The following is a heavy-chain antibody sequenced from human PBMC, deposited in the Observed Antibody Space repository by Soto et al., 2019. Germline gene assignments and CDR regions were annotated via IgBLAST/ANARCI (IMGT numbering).Heavy chain of an antibody. V-gene: IGHV1-69*01. CDR1: GDSFTNYA. CDR3: GRYCTNTKCRGGYYLDL. CDR2: IILALGTP. J-gene: IGHJ5*02. D-gene: IGHD2-8*01. Sequence: HVLLVQSGAEMKQPGSSVSVSCKASGDSFTNYAFTWVRQAPGQGPEWLGGIILALGTPHYSQRFQGRLTITADESSSTVCMELGSLRLDDTAVYYCGRYCTNTKCRGGYYLDLWGQGTLLTVSS.